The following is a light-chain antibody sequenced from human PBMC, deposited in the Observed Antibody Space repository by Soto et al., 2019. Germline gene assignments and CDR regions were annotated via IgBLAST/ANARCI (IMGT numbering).Light chain of an antibody. CDR1: SSDVDGYNY. CDR3: SSYTSSSTV. J-gene: IGLJ1*01. V-gene: IGLV2-14*01. CDR2: DIS. Sequence: XSVLTQPASVSGSPGQSITISCTGTSSDVDGYNYVSWYQQHPGKAPKLMIFDISNRPSGVSNRFSGSKSGNTASLTISGLQAEDEADYYCSSYTSSSTVFGTGTKATVL.